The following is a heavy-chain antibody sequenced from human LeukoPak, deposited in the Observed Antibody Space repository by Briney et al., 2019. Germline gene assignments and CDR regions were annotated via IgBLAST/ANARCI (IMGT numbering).Heavy chain of an antibody. CDR2: ISRSNNYI. Sequence: GGSLRLSCAASGFTFSSYNMNWVRQAPGKGLEWVSSISRSNNYIYYADSVRGRFTISRDNAKNSLYLQMNSLRAEDTAVYYCARGGGYSYGTFFDYWGQGSLVTVSS. CDR3: ARGGGYSYGTFFDY. CDR1: GFTFSSYN. V-gene: IGHV3-21*01. D-gene: IGHD5-18*01. J-gene: IGHJ4*02.